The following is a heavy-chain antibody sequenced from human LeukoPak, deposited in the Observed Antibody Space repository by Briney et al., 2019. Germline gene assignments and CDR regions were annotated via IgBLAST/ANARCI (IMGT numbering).Heavy chain of an antibody. J-gene: IGHJ3*02. V-gene: IGHV1-18*01. Sequence: GASVKVSCKASGYTFTSYGISWVRQAPGQGLEWMGWISAYNGNTNYAQKLQGRVTMTTDTSTSTAYMELRSLRSDDTAVYYCARPDSQYSSGWNSDAFDIWGQGTMVTVSS. CDR2: ISAYNGNT. CDR1: GYTFTSYG. CDR3: ARPDSQYSSGWNSDAFDI. D-gene: IGHD6-19*01.